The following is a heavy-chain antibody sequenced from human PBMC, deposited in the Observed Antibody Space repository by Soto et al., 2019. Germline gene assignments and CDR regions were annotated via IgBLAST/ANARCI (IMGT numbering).Heavy chain of an antibody. J-gene: IGHJ4*02. D-gene: IGHD2-21*01. CDR1: GGSISSDY. V-gene: IGHV4-59*08. CDR2: IYYTGST. Sequence: SETLSLTCTVSGGSISSDYWSWIRQPPGRGPEWIGYIYYTGSTNYNPSLKSRVTISVDRSKNQFSLKLSSVTAADTAVYYCARGPPILGWSQGTRVTVAS. CDR3: ARGPPILG.